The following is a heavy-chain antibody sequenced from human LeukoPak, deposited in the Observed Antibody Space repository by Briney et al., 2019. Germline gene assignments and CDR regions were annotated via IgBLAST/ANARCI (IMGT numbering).Heavy chain of an antibody. CDR2: IIPIFGTA. CDR3: ARGRGLWKVLQFLDY. Sequence: SVKVSCKASGGTFSSYAISWVRQAPGQGLEWMGRIIPIFGTANYAQKFQGRVTITTDESTSTAYMELSSLRSEDTAVYYCARGRGLWKVLQFLDYWGQGTLVTVSS. V-gene: IGHV1-69*05. D-gene: IGHD5-24*01. CDR1: GGTFSSYA. J-gene: IGHJ4*02.